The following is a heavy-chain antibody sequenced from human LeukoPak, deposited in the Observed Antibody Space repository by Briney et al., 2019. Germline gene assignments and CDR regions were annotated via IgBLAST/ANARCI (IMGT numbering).Heavy chain of an antibody. J-gene: IGHJ4*02. CDR3: ATRVSTSRSFDY. CDR1: GFIVSNNY. V-gene: IGHV3-53*01. Sequence: GGSLRLSCAPSGFIVSNNYMTWVRQAPGKGLEWVSVIYSGGTTYYADSVKGRFTISRDNSKNTLYLQMNSLRAEDTAVYYCATRVSTSRSFDYWGQGTLVTVSS. CDR2: IYSGGTT.